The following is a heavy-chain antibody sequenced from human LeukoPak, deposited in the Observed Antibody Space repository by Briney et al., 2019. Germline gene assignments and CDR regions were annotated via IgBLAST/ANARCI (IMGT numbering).Heavy chain of an antibody. Sequence: GGSLRLSCAASGSTFSSYWMHWVRQAPGKGLVWVSRINSDGSSTSYADSVKGRFTISRDNAKNTLYLQMNSLRAEDTAVYYCAKPFSSGWYNGGHNWFDPWGQGTLVTVSS. CDR2: INSDGSST. J-gene: IGHJ5*02. CDR3: AKPFSSGWYNGGHNWFDP. V-gene: IGHV3-74*01. CDR1: GSTFSSYW. D-gene: IGHD6-19*01.